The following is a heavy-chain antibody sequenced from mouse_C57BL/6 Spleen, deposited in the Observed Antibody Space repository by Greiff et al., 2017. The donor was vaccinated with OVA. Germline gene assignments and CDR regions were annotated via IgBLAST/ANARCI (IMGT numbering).Heavy chain of an antibody. CDR2: IWGGGGT. V-gene: IGHV2-9*01. D-gene: IGHD2-4*01. CDR3: AKHPFIYYDSYYAMDY. CDR1: GFSLTSYG. J-gene: IGHJ4*01. Sequence: QVQLKESGPGLVAPSQSLSITCTVSGFSLTSYGVDWVRQPPGKGLEWLGVIWGGGGTNYNSDLMSRLSISTDNYKSQNFLKKNSLQTDDTAMNYGAKHPFIYYDSYYAMDYWGQGTSVTVSS.